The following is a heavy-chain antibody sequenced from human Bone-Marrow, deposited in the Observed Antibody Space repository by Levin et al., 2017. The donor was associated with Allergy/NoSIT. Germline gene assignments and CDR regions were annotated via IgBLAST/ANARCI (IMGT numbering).Heavy chain of an antibody. CDR2: IYSGGTT. D-gene: IGHD2-2*01. CDR3: TRAPGEYSSTWPREFDY. CDR1: GFTVSSDY. V-gene: IGHV3-66*02. J-gene: IGHJ4*02. Sequence: QPSETLSLTCAASGFTVSSDYMHWVRQAPGKGLEWVSVIYSGGTTYYTDSVKGRFTISRDSSKNTLYLQMSSRRTEDTAVYYCTRAPGEYSSTWPREFDYWGQGALVTVSS.